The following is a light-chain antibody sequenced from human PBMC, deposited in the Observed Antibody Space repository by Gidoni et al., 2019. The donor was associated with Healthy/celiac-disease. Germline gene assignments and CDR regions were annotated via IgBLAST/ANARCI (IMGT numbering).Light chain of an antibody. V-gene: IGKV1-39*01. J-gene: IGKJ2*03. CDR2: AES. Sequence: DIQMTQSPSSLSASVGDRVTITCRASQSISRYLNWYQQKPGKAPKILIYAESSLQSGGPSRFSGRGSGKDFTITISSLQQEDFATYYCQQSYSTPYSFGQGTKLEIK. CDR3: QQSYSTPYS. CDR1: QSISRY.